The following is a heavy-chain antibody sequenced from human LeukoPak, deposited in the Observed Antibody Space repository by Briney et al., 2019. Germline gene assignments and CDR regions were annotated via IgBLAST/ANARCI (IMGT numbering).Heavy chain of an antibody. Sequence: GGSLRLSCAASGFTFSSYAMSWVRQAPGKGLEWVSAISGSGGSTYYADSVKGRFTISRDNSKNTLYLEMNSLRAEDTAVYHCAKDRAYGSGITGHWGQDTLVTVSS. J-gene: IGHJ1*01. CDR2: ISGSGGST. CDR3: AKDRAYGSGITGH. V-gene: IGHV3-23*01. CDR1: GFTFSSYA. D-gene: IGHD3-10*01.